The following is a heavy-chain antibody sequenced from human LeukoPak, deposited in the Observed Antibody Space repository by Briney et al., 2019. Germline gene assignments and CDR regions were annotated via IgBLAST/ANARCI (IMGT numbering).Heavy chain of an antibody. CDR3: ARGRSQVKGDYHYYYMDV. V-gene: IGHV1-8*01. Sequence: ASVKVSCKASGYTFTSYDINWVRQATGQGLEWMGWMNPNSGNTGYAQKFQGRVTMTRNTSISTAYMELSSLRSEDTAVYYCARGRSQVKGDYHYYYMDVWGKGTTVTVSS. D-gene: IGHD3-22*01. J-gene: IGHJ6*03. CDR2: MNPNSGNT. CDR1: GYTFTSYD.